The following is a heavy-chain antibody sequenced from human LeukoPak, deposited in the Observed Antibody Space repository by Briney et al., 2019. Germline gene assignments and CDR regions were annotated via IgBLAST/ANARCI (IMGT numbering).Heavy chain of an antibody. D-gene: IGHD1-26*01. CDR2: IYYTGST. CDR3: ARDEISGTYYTEYFHH. Sequence: YPSETLSLTCTVSGGSVSSGSYYWSWIRQPPGKGLEWIGYIYYTGSTNYNPSLKSRVTISVDTSKNQFSLKLSSVTAADTAVYYCARDEISGTYYTEYFHHWGQGTLVTVSS. CDR1: GGSVSSGSYY. J-gene: IGHJ1*01. V-gene: IGHV4-61*01.